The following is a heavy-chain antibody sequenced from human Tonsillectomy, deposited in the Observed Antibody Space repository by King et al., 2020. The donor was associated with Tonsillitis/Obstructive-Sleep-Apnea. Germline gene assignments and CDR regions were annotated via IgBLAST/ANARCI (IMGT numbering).Heavy chain of an antibody. J-gene: IGHJ3*02. CDR3: AKVSQWFHYVDAFDI. CDR1: GFTFSIYG. D-gene: IGHD3-22*01. CDR2: ISYDGSNK. Sequence: VQLVESGGGVVQPGRSLRLSCAASGFTFSIYGMHWVRQAPGKGLEWVAVISYDGSNKYYADSVKGRFTISRDNSKKTLYLQMNSLRAEDTAVYYCAKVSQWFHYVDAFDIWGQGTMVTVSS. V-gene: IGHV3-30*18.